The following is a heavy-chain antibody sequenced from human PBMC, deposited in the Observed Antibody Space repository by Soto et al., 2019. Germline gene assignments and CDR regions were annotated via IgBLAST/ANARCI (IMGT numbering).Heavy chain of an antibody. J-gene: IGHJ3*02. D-gene: IGHD3-9*01. CDR3: AKDILTTPGAFDI. Sequence: EVQLLESGGDLVQPGGSLRLSCVASGITFGSRAMSWVRQAPGEGLEWVSTVTDTGGDAKYADSVRGRFTISRDNAKNSLYLQMNSLRAEDTALYYYAKDILTTPGAFDIWGQGTMVTVSS. V-gene: IGHV3-23*01. CDR2: VTDTGGDA. CDR1: GITFGSRA.